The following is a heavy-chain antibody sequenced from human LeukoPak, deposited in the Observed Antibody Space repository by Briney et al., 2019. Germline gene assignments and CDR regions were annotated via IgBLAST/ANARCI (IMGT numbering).Heavy chain of an antibody. V-gene: IGHV3-23*01. J-gene: IGHJ6*01. CDR1: GFTFSSYA. Sequence: GGSLRLSCAASGFTFSSYAMSWVRQAPGKGLEWVSAISGSGGSTYYADSVKGRFTISGDNSKNTLYLQMNSLRAEDTAVYYCAKISCSGGSCYSNTYYYYYGMDV. CDR2: ISGSGGST. CDR3: AKISCSGGSCYSNTYYYYYGMDV. D-gene: IGHD2-15*01.